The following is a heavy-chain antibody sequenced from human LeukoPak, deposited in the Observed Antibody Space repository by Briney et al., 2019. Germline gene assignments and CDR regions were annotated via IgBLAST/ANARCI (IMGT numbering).Heavy chain of an antibody. Sequence: TGGSLRLSCAASGVTVSSNYMSWVRQAPGKGLEWVSVIYSGGSTYYADSVKGRFTISRDNPQNTLYLQMNSLRAEDTAVYYCARSTAPTYSYYYMDAWGKGTTVTVSS. J-gene: IGHJ6*03. CDR1: GVTVSSNY. CDR2: IYSGGST. D-gene: IGHD4-11*01. CDR3: ARSTAPTYSYYYMDA. V-gene: IGHV3-66*02.